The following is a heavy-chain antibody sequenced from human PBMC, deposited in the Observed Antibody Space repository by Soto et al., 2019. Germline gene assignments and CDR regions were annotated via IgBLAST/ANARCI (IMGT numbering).Heavy chain of an antibody. CDR3: ATSSPHFDN. CDR2: ISYDGTNT. CDR1: GSAFSGYS. Sequence: QVQLVESGGGVVQPGRSLRLSCAASGSAFSGYSMHWVRQAPGKGLEWVAIISYDGTNTYYADSVRGRFTVSRDNSRNTVNLQMNSLRVDDTAVYYCATSSPHFDNWGQGTLVTVSS. V-gene: IGHV3-30-3*01. J-gene: IGHJ4*02.